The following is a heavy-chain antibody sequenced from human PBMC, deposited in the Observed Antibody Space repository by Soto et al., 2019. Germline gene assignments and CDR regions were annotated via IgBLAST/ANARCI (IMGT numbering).Heavy chain of an antibody. CDR2: TKNKANRYTT. D-gene: IGHD1-26*01. CDR3: ARWVSGSPDN. Sequence: EVQLVESGGGLVQPGGSLRLSCAASGFTLSDDYMDWVRQAPGKGLEWVGRTKNKANRYTTEYAASVNGRFTISRDDSKNSLYLQMNSLKTEDTAVYYCARWVSGSPDNWGQGTLVTVSS. CDR1: GFTLSDDY. V-gene: IGHV3-72*01. J-gene: IGHJ4*02.